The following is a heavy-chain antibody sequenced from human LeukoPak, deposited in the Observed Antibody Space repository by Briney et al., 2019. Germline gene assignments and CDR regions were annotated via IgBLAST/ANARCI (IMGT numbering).Heavy chain of an antibody. CDR1: GFTFSDYY. Sequence: AGGPLRLSCAASGFTFSDYYMSWIRQAPGKGLEWVAYITSSGDDIYYADSVKGRFTISRDNAKNALFLRMSSLRVEDTATYYCAGDIVATSGDFWGQGTLVSVYS. CDR3: AGDIVATSGDF. J-gene: IGHJ4*02. CDR2: ITSSGDDI. V-gene: IGHV3-11*01. D-gene: IGHD5-12*01.